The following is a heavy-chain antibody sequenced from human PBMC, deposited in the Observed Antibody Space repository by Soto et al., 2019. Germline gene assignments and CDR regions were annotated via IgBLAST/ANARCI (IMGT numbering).Heavy chain of an antibody. J-gene: IGHJ4*02. V-gene: IGHV3-23*01. CDR3: AKDDRRNGASYGYFDY. CDR1: GFTFSSYA. Sequence: QLGGSLRLSCAASGFTFSSYAMSWVRQAPGKGLEWVSAISGSGGSTYYADSVKGRFTISRDNSKNTLYLQMNSLRAEDTAVYYCAKDDRRNGASYGYFDYWGQGTLVTVSS. D-gene: IGHD5-18*01. CDR2: ISGSGGST.